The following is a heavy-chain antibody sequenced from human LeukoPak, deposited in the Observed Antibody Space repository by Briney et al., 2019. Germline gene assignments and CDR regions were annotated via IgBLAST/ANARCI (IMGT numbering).Heavy chain of an antibody. D-gene: IGHD5/OR15-5a*01. CDR1: GYTFTTYW. CDR3: ARRVSSSRVAYDV. V-gene: IGHV5-51*01. CDR2: RNPADSDT. Sequence: GESLKISCKGSGYTFTTYWIGWVRQMPGKGLEWIGLRNPADSDTRYSPSFQGQVTISVDKSISTAYLEWSSLKASDTAMYYCARRVSSSRVAYDVWGQGTMVTVSS. J-gene: IGHJ3*01.